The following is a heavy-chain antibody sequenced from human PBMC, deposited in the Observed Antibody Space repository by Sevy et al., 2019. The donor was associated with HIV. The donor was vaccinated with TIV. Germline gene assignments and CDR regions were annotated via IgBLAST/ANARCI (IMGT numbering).Heavy chain of an antibody. CDR1: GFTFSDYD. CDR3: ARLFSCGGDCYYLDY. J-gene: IGHJ4*02. Sequence: GGSLRLSCAASGFTFSDYDMHWVRQAPGKGLEWVAVMSHDGNYKNHADSVKVRFTISIDNFKNTRYLQMNSLRVEDTAVYFCARLFSCGGDCYYLDYWGQGAPVTVSS. V-gene: IGHV3-30*04. D-gene: IGHD2-21*02. CDR2: MSHDGNYK.